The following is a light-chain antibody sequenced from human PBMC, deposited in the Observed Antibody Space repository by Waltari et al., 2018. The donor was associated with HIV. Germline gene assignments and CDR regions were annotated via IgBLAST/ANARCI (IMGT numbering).Light chain of an antibody. CDR1: ALPKQY. Sequence: SYELTQPPSVSVSPGQTARITCSGDALPKQYAYWYQQKAGQAPVLGISKDSWRPSGIPERFSGSSSGKTVTLTISGVQAEDEADYYCESADSSLWVFGGGTKLTVL. V-gene: IGLV3-25*03. CDR3: ESADSSLWV. CDR2: KDS. J-gene: IGLJ3*02.